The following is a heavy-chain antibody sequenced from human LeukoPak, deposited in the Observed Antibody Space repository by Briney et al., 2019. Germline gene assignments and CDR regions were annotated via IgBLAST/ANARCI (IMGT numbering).Heavy chain of an antibody. CDR1: GGTFSSYA. D-gene: IGHD3-22*01. Sequence: EASVKVSCKASGGTFSSYAISWVRQAPGQGLEWMGGIIPIFGTANYAQKFQGRVTITTDESTSTAYMELSSLRSEDTAVYYCASRRSDYYDSSGYYILWGQGTLVTVSS. CDR3: ASRRSDYYDSSGYYIL. CDR2: IIPIFGTA. V-gene: IGHV1-69*05. J-gene: IGHJ4*02.